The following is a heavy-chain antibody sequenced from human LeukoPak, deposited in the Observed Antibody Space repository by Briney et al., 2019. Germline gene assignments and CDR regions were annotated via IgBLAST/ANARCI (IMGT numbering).Heavy chain of an antibody. D-gene: IGHD2-2*01. J-gene: IGHJ4*02. Sequence: SETLSLTCTVSGGSVASGSTYCAWLRHPPGRGWEWFGDIYNSGSTNYNPSLKSRVTISVDTSKNQFSLKLSSVTAADTAVYYCARSRIPSTMPLDYWGQGTLVTVSS. V-gene: IGHV4-61*01. CDR3: ARSRIPSTMPLDY. CDR1: GGSVASGSTY. CDR2: IYNSGST.